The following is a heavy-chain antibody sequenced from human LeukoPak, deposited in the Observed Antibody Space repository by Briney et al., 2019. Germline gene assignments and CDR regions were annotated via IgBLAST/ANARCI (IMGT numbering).Heavy chain of an antibody. D-gene: IGHD1-20*01. J-gene: IGHJ4*02. V-gene: IGHV3-21*01. CDR2: ISSSSSYI. Sequence: PGGSLRLSCAASGFTFSSYSMNWVRQAPGKGLEWVSSISSSSSYIYYADSVKGRFTISRDNAKNSLHLQMNSLRAEDTAVYYCARSGNWNGNYWGQGTLVTVSS. CDR1: GFTFSSYS. CDR3: ARSGNWNGNY.